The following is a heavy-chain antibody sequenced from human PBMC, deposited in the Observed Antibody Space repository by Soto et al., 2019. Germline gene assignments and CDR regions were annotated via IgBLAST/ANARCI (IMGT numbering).Heavy chain of an antibody. J-gene: IGHJ4*02. CDR3: AKSDYGGNGGDY. D-gene: IGHD4-17*01. CDR1: GFTFSSYG. CDR2: ISYDGSNK. Sequence: QVQLVESGGGVVQPGRSLRLSCAASGFTFSSYGMHWVRQAPGKGLEWVAVISYDGSNKYYADSVKGRFTISRDNSKNTLYLQMNSLRAEDTAVYYCAKSDYGGNGGDYWGQGTLVTVSS. V-gene: IGHV3-30*18.